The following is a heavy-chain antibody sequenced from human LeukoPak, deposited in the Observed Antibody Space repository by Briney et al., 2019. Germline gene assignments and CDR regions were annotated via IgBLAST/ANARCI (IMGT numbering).Heavy chain of an antibody. CDR2: IIPIFGTA. Sequence: SVKVSCKASGGTFSSYAISWVRQAPGQGLEWMGGIIPIFGTANYAQKFQGRVSITADESTSTTYMELSSLRSEDTAVYYCARRGYDFWSGYSEEFDYWGQGTLVTVSS. J-gene: IGHJ4*02. CDR3: ARRGYDFWSGYSEEFDY. CDR1: GGTFSSYA. V-gene: IGHV1-69*13. D-gene: IGHD3-3*01.